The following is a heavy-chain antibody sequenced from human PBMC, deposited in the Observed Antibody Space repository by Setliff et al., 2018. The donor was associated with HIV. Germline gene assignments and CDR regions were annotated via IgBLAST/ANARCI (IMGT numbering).Heavy chain of an antibody. D-gene: IGHD2-21*02. CDR2: FYYIGST. J-gene: IGHJ3*02. CDR3: ARSSLAYCGGDHNGCGFDI. CDR1: GGSISRYY. Sequence: PSETLSLTCTVSGGSISRYYWSWVRQPPGKGLEWIGCFYYIGSTKYNPSLKSRVTISVDTSKNQFSLKLTSVTAADTAVYYCARSSLAYCGGDHNGCGFDIWGQGTMVTVSS. V-gene: IGHV4-59*01.